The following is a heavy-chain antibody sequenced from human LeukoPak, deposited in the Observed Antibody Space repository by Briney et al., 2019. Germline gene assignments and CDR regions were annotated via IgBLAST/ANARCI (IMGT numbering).Heavy chain of an antibody. CDR2: IYHSGST. Sequence: SETLSLTCTVSGYSISSGYYWGWIRHPPGKGLEWIGSIYHSGSTYYNPSLKSRVTISVDTSKNQFSLKLSSVTAADTAVYYCARVKEGDGFSYYFDYWGQGTLVTVSS. J-gene: IGHJ4*02. CDR3: ARVKEGDGFSYYFDY. CDR1: GYSISSGYY. D-gene: IGHD5-24*01. V-gene: IGHV4-38-2*02.